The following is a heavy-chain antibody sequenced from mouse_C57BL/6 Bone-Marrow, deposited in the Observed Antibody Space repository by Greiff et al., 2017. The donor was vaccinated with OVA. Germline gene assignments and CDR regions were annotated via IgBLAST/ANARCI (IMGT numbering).Heavy chain of an antibody. CDR2: IYPRSGNT. CDR1: GYTFTSYG. CDR3: ARERGNYQAWFAY. Sequence: VHLVESGAELARPGASVKLSCKASGYTFTSYGISWVKQRTGQGLEWIGEIYPRSGNTYYNEKFKGKATLTADKSSSTAYMELRSLTSEDSAVYFCARERGNYQAWFAYWGQGTLVTVSA. D-gene: IGHD2-1*01. J-gene: IGHJ3*01. V-gene: IGHV1-81*01.